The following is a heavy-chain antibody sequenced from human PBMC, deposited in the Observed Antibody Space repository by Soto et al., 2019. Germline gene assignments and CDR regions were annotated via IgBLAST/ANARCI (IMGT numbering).Heavy chain of an antibody. CDR3: AIGGFTFDT. Sequence: QVQLVESGGGVVQPGRSLRLSCAASGLTFSNYGMHWVRQAPGKGLEWVAVTWSDGSNKYYVDPVKGRFTISRDNAKNTLYLQMNSLSADDAAVYYCAIGGFTFDTWGQGTLVTVSS. J-gene: IGHJ4*02. CDR2: TWSDGSNK. D-gene: IGHD3-10*01. V-gene: IGHV3-33*01. CDR1: GLTFSNYG.